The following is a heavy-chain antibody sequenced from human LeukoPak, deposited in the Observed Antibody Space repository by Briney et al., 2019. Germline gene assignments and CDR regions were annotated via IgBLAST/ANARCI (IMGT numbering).Heavy chain of an antibody. J-gene: IGHJ3*02. CDR2: IDRSSNFI. CDR3: ARNRAPDDSGMFSYASDI. Sequence: GGSLRLSCAASGFTFSSYGMHWVRQAPGKGLEWVSSIDRSSNFIYYADSVRGRFTISRDNAKNSLYLQMNSLRVDDTAVYYCARNRAPDDSGMFSYASDIWGQGTMVTVSS. V-gene: IGHV3-21*01. D-gene: IGHD1-26*01. CDR1: GFTFSSYG.